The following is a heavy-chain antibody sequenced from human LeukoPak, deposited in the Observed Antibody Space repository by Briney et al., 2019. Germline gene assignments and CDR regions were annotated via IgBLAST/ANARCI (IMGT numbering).Heavy chain of an antibody. Sequence: SETLSLTCVVSGGSFSGYYWSWIRQPPGKGLEWIGEINHGGRTNYSPSLKSRVTISVDTSKNQFSLNLSSVTAADTAVYYCARGLELGYCSGASCYIWFDPWGQGTLVTVSS. J-gene: IGHJ5*02. D-gene: IGHD2-2*02. CDR3: ARGLELGYCSGASCYIWFDP. CDR2: INHGGRT. V-gene: IGHV4-34*01. CDR1: GGSFSGYY.